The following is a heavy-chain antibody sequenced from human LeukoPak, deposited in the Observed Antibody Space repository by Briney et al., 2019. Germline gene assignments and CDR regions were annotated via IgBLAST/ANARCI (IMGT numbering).Heavy chain of an antibody. CDR3: AKGYYSSSRFDS. J-gene: IGHJ4*02. D-gene: IGHD6-13*01. CDR1: GFPFSNYW. CDR2: VNSDGSTT. V-gene: IGHV3-74*01. Sequence: GGSLRLSCAASGFPFSNYWMHWVRQAPGKGLVWVSRVNSDGSTTNYADSVKGRFTISRDNAENTLYMRMNSLRPEDTAVYYCAKGYYSSSRFDSWGQGTLVTVSS.